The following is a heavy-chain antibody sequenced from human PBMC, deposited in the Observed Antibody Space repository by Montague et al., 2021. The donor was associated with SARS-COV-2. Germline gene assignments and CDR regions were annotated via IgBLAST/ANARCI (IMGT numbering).Heavy chain of an antibody. Sequence: SETLSLTCTVSGASVRTYYWSWIRQSAGKKLEWMGRLYTSGSTYYNPSFKSRVTMSLDTSKNLFSLRLSSVTAADTSAYYCARLPLVSSWSRAAGYYYYGMDVWGQGTTVTVSS. CDR2: LYTSGST. CDR3: ARLPLVSSWSRAAGYYYYGMDV. J-gene: IGHJ6*02. D-gene: IGHD6-13*01. CDR1: GASVRTYY. V-gene: IGHV4-4*07.